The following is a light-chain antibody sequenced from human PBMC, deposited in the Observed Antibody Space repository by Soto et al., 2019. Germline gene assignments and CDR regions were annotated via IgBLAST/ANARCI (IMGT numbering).Light chain of an antibody. CDR2: STS. CDR1: QSISSW. J-gene: IGKJ5*01. CDR3: QQYDNLPIT. Sequence: DIQMTQSPSTLSASVGDRVTITCRASQSISSWLAWYQQKPGKAPKLLIYSTSTLQSGVPSRFSGSGSGTDFTFTISSLQPEDIATYYCQQYDNLPITFGQGTRLEIK. V-gene: IGKV1-5*01.